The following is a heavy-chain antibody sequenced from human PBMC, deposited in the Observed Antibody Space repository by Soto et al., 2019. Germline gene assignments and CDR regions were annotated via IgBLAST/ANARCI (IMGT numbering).Heavy chain of an antibody. CDR1: GFSLITSGVG. V-gene: IGHV2-5*02. CDR2: IYWDDDK. D-gene: IGHD3-3*01. Sequence: QITLNESGPTVVTPTETLTLTCRFSGFSLITSGVGVGWNRQSPGTAPDWLALIYWDDDKRYSASLKSRLTITKDTSKNQVVLTVSDLDATDTATYYCAHRVLRTVFGLVTTTAIYFDFWGQETPVAVSS. J-gene: IGHJ4*02. CDR3: AHRVLRTVFGLVTTTAIYFDF.